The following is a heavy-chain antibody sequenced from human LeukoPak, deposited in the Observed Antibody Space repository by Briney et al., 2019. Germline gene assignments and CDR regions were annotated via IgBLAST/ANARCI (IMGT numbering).Heavy chain of an antibody. CDR3: ARDPHMERGLDP. J-gene: IGHJ5*02. V-gene: IGHV1-69*05. Sequence: SVKVSCKASGGTFSSYAISWVRQAPGQGLEWMGRIIPIFGTANYAQKFQGRVTITTDESTSTAYMELSSLRSEDKAVYYCARDPHMERGLDPWGQGTLVTVSS. CDR2: IIPIFGTA. D-gene: IGHD2-21*01. CDR1: GGTFSSYA.